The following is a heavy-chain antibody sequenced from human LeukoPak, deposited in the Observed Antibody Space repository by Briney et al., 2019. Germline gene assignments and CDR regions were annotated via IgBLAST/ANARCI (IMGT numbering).Heavy chain of an antibody. CDR3: ARAATPGAEDFQH. J-gene: IGHJ1*01. V-gene: IGHV3-21*01. Sequence: GGSLRLSCAASGFTFSSYSVNWVRQAPGKGLEWVSSISSSSSYIYYADSVKGRFTISRDNAKNSLYLQMNSLRAEDTAVYYCARAATPGAEDFQHWGQGTLVTVSS. CDR2: ISSSSSYI. CDR1: GFTFSSYS.